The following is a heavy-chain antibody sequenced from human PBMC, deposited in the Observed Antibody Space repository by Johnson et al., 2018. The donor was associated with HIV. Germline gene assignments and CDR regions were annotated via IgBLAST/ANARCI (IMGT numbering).Heavy chain of an antibody. D-gene: IGHD3-3*01. CDR1: GFTLSNAW. J-gene: IGHJ3*02. CDR2: IKSKTDGGTT. CDR3: ARGAYYDFWSGTSDGAFDI. V-gene: IGHV3-15*01. Sequence: VQLVESGGGLVQPGGSLRLSCAASGFTLSNAWMSWVRQAPGKGLEWVGRIKSKTDGGTTDYAAPVKGRFTISRDNSKNTLYLQMGSLRAEDMAVYYCARGAYYDFWSGTSDGAFDIWGQGTMVTVSS.